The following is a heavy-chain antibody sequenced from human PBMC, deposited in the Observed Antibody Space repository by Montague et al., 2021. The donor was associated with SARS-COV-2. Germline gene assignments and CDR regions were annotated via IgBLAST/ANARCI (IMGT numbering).Heavy chain of an antibody. CDR2: IYYSGTT. CDR1: SGSIINSGCY. D-gene: IGHD3-10*01. CDR3: ARGMIRGVTTPFDY. V-gene: IGHV4-39*02. J-gene: IGHJ4*02. Sequence: SETLSLTCSVSSGSIINSGCYWGWIRQPPGKELEWIGNIYYSGTTYYNPSLQSRGTISVDTSKNHLSLRLSSVTAADTAVYFCARGMIRGVTTPFDYWGQGSQVTVSS.